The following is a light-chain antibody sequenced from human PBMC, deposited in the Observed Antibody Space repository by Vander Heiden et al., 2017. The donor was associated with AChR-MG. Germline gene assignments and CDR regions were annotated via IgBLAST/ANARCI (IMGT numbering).Light chain of an antibody. Sequence: QSVLTQPPSASGTPGQRVTISCSGSSSNIGSNAVNWYRQRPGTAPKLLIYSNNQRPSGVPDRFSGSKSGTSASLAISGLQSEDEADYYCAAWDDSLNGWVFGGGTKLTVL. CDR3: AAWDDSLNGWV. J-gene: IGLJ3*02. CDR1: SSNIGSNA. V-gene: IGLV1-44*01. CDR2: SNN.